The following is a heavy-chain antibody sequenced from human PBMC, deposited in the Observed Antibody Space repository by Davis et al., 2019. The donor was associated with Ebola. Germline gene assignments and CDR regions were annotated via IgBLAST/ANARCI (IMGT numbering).Heavy chain of an antibody. Sequence: ASVKVSCKASGYTFTSYAMHWVRQAPGHRPEWMGWINAGNGNTKYSQRFQDRLTIIRDTSASTTYMELNSLTSEDTAVYFCARLDYSGHYFDYWGQGTLVTVSS. CDR2: INAGNGNT. CDR3: ARLDYSGHYFDY. V-gene: IGHV1-3*01. CDR1: GYTFTSYA. D-gene: IGHD4-11*01. J-gene: IGHJ4*02.